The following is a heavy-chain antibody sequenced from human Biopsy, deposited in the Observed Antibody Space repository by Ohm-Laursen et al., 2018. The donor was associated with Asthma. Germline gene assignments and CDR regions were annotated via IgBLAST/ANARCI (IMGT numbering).Heavy chain of an antibody. CDR3: ARATVAAAGND. CDR2: ISYDGHNQ. CDR1: GFTFRTYG. J-gene: IGHJ4*02. D-gene: IGHD6-13*01. Sequence: SLRLSCAASGFTFRTYGMHWVRQTPGKGLECLSSISYDGHNQHYADSVKGRFTISRDNSKNTVSLEMNSLRRDDTAVYFCARATVAAAGNDWGQGTLVTVSS. V-gene: IGHV3-30*05.